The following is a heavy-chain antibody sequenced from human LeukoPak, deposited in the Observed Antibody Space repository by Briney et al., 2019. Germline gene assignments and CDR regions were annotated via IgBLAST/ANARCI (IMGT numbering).Heavy chain of an antibody. CDR2: ISGSGGST. CDR1: GFTFSSYG. D-gene: IGHD3-22*01. Sequence: GGTLRLSCAASGFTFSSYGMSWVRQAPGKGLEWVSAISGSGGSTYYADSVKGRFTISRDNSKNTLYLQMNSLRAEDTAVYYCAKASAMIVVVGKHFDYWGQGTLVTVSS. J-gene: IGHJ4*02. CDR3: AKASAMIVVVGKHFDY. V-gene: IGHV3-23*01.